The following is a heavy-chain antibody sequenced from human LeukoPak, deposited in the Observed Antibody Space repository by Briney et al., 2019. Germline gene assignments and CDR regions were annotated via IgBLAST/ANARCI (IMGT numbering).Heavy chain of an antibody. CDR2: INPSGGST. CDR3: ASRRSGSYSSDNWFDP. Sequence: ASVKVSCKASGYTFTSYYMHWVRQAPGQGLEWMGIINPSGGSTSYAQKLQGRVTMTTDTSTSTAYMELRSLRSDDTAVYYCASRRSGSYSSDNWFDPWGQGTLVTVSS. CDR1: GYTFTSYY. V-gene: IGHV1-46*01. D-gene: IGHD1-26*01. J-gene: IGHJ5*02.